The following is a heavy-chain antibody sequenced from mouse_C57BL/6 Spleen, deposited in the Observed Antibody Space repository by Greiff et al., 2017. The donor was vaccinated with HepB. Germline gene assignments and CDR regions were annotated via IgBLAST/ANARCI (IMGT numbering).Heavy chain of an antibody. CDR2: IDPSDSYT. CDR1: GYTFTSYW. CDR3: ARQQVTGLDY. D-gene: IGHD4-1*01. V-gene: IGHV1-50*01. Sequence: QVQLQQPGAELVKPGASVKLSCKASGYTFTSYWMQWVKQRPGQGLEWIGEIDPSDSYTNYNQKFKGKATLTVDTSSSTAYMQLSSLTSEDSAVYYCARQQVTGLDYWGQGTTLTVSS. J-gene: IGHJ2*01.